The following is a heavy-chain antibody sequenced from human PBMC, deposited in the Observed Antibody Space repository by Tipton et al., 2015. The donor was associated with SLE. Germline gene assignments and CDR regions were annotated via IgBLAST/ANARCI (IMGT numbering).Heavy chain of an antibody. V-gene: IGHV4-61*09. CDR3: VTDRHEGYCNTASCSGYNWYDP. D-gene: IGHD2-2*01. CDR2: VDHLGRT. CDR1: GVSISSGNYY. J-gene: IGHJ5*02. Sequence: TLSLTCTVSGVSISSGNYYWSWIRQPAGKGLEWIGEVDHLGRTKYNSSLKTRVSMSVDTSKDQFSLKLSSVTAADTAVYYCVTDRHEGYCNTASCSGYNWYDPWGQGTLVTVSS.